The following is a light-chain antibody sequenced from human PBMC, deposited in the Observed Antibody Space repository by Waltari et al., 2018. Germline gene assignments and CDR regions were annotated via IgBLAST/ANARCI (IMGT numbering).Light chain of an antibody. CDR2: GVS. CDR1: GSDIGGFNY. J-gene: IGLJ3*02. Sequence: QSALTQPASVSGSPGQSITISCSGTGSDIGGFNYFSWYQQRPSKAPKLLIYGVSQRPSGVSDRFSGSKSGNRASLTISGLQAEDDSDYYCCSYTTTTTWVFGGGTKLTVL. CDR3: CSYTTTTTWV. V-gene: IGLV2-14*03.